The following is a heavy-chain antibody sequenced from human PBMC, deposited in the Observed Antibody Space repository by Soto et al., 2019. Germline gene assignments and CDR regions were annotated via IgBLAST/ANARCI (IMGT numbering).Heavy chain of an antibody. CDR2: ILPILGIA. Sequence: QVQLVQSGAEVKKPGSSVKVSCKASGGTFSSYTISWVRQAPGQGLEWMGRILPILGIANYAQKFQGRVTVTADQSTSIAYMELSSLTSEDTAVYYCATGSGRGFFDYWGQGTLVTASS. CDR1: GGTFSSYT. CDR3: ATGSGRGFFDY. D-gene: IGHD3-10*01. J-gene: IGHJ4*02. V-gene: IGHV1-69*02.